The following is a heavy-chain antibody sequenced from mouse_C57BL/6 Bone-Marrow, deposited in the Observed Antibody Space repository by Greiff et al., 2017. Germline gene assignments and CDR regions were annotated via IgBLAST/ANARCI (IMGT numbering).Heavy chain of an antibody. D-gene: IGHD2-4*01. CDR3: ARGGDDYDWGFAY. CDR1: GYTFTSYW. J-gene: IGHJ3*01. V-gene: IGHV1-61*01. CDR2: IYPSDSET. Sequence: VQLQQPGAELVRPGSSVKLSCKASGYTFTSYWMDWVKQRPGQGLEWIGNIYPSDSETHYNQKFKDKATLTVDKSSSTAYMQLSSLTSEDSSVYYCARGGDDYDWGFAYWGQGTLVTVSA.